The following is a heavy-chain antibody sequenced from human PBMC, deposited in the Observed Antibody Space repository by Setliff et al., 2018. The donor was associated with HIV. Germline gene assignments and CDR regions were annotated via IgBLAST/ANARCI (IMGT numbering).Heavy chain of an antibody. CDR1: GGSISSSSYN. V-gene: IGHV4-39*01. CDR3: ARKVGGDFDY. Sequence: PSETLSLTCTVSGGSISSSSYNWGWIRQPPGKGLEWIGSFYHGGRMSYNPTLKSRVTMSVDTSNNQFSLKLNSMTAADTAVYFCARKVGGDFDYWGQGTLVTVSS. J-gene: IGHJ4*02. D-gene: IGHD2-2*01. CDR2: FYHGGRM.